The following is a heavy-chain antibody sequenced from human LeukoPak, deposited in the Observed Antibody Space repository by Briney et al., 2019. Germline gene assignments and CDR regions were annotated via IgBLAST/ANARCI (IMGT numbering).Heavy chain of an antibody. CDR1: GFSFNSCA. Sequence: GGFLRLSCAASGFSFNSCAMTWVRQSPGKGLEWVSVLSDSGDTMLYADSVKGRFTISRDDSMNTLYLQMSGLRAEDTAVYYCAKCRTGCQYNGLDVWGQGTTVTVPS. V-gene: IGHV3-23*01. J-gene: IGHJ6*02. D-gene: IGHD2-2*01. CDR3: AKCRTGCQYNGLDV. CDR2: LSDSGDTM.